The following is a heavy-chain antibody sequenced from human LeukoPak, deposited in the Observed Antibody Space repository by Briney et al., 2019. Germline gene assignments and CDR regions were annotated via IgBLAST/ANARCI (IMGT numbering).Heavy chain of an antibody. CDR3: AREIPAATVLFDY. Sequence: GGSLRLSCAASGFTFSSYWMSWVRQAPGKGLEWVANIKEDGNGNNYADSVRGRFTISRDNAKNSLYLQMNSLRAEDTAVYYCAREIPAATVLFDYWGQGTLVTVSS. CDR1: GFTFSSYW. J-gene: IGHJ4*02. V-gene: IGHV3-7*01. CDR2: IKEDGNGN. D-gene: IGHD6-25*01.